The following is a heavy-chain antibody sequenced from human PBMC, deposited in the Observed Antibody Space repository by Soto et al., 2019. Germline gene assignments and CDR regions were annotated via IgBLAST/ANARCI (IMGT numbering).Heavy chain of an antibody. V-gene: IGHV4-30-2*01. J-gene: IGHJ6*02. CDR3: ARVPDV. CDR1: GGCISSGGDS. Sequence: PSESLALTCAVSGGCISSGGDSWGWIRQPPGKGLEWIGYIYHSGSTYYNPSLKSRVTISVDRSKNQFSLKLSSVTAADTAVYYCARVPDVWGQGTTVTVSS. CDR2: IYHSGST.